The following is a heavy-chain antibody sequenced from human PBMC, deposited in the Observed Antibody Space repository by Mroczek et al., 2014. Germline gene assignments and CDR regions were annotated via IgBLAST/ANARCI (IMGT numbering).Heavy chain of an antibody. CDR2: IYTSGST. J-gene: IGHJ6*02. Sequence: QVQLQQWGPGLVKPSETLSLTCTVSGGSISSYYWSWIRQPAGKGLEWIGRIYTSGSTNYNPSLKSRVTMSVDTSKNQFSLKLSSVTAADTAVYYCARDRGGRGYYDSSGIYYYYYGMDVWGQGTTVTVSS. V-gene: IGHV4-4*07. D-gene: IGHD3-22*01. CDR3: ARDRGGRGYYDSSGIYYYYYGMDV. CDR1: GGSISSYY.